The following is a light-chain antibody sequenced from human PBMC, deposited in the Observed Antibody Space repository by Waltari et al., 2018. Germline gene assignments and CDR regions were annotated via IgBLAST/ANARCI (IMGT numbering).Light chain of an antibody. J-gene: IGLJ7*01. Sequence: SYVLTQPPSVSVAPGESARITCGGNNIGGKNVHWYQQKPGQAHLLVIYRDKNRPSRIPERFSGSNSENTATLTITGAQGADEADYYCQVWDSSTAVFGGGTQLTVL. CDR2: RDK. CDR1: NIGGKN. V-gene: IGLV3-9*01. CDR3: QVWDSSTAV.